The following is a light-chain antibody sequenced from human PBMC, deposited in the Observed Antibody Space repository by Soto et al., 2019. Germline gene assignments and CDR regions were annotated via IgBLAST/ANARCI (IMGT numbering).Light chain of an antibody. V-gene: IGKV3-20*01. J-gene: IGKJ2*01. CDR2: GAS. Sequence: EIVLTQSPGTLSLSPGERATLSCRASQSVSSSYLAWYQQKPGQAPRLLIYGASSRAAGIPDRFSGSGSGTDLTLPISRLEPEDFAVYYWQQYGSSPLYTFGQGTKLEIK. CDR1: QSVSSSY. CDR3: QQYGSSPLYT.